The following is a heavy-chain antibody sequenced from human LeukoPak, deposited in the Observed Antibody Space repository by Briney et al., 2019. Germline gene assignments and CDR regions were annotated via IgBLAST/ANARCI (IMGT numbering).Heavy chain of an antibody. D-gene: IGHD3-10*01. CDR3: ARGVSGELGYSY. CDR1: GYTFTGYY. J-gene: IGHJ4*02. Sequence: ASVKVSCKASGYTFTGYYMHWVRQATGQGLEWMGWMNPNSGNTGYAQKFQGRVTMTRNTSISTAYMELSSLRSEDTAVYYCARGVSGELGYSYWGQGTLVTVSS. CDR2: MNPNSGNT. V-gene: IGHV1-8*02.